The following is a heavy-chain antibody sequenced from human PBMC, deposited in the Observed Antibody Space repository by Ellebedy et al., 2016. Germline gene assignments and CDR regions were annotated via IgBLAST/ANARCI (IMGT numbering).Heavy chain of an antibody. CDR3: AKGRPISNYPFRYYYYYYMDL. V-gene: IGHV3-23*01. J-gene: IGHJ6*03. CDR1: GFTFSSYA. D-gene: IGHD4-11*01. Sequence: GGSLRLXXAASGFTFSSYAMSWVRQAPGEGLEWVSAIGGSDSSTYYADSVKGRFTISRDNSKNTVYLQMNSLRAEDTAVYYCAKGRPISNYPFRYYYYYYMDLWGKGTTVTVSS. CDR2: IGGSDSST.